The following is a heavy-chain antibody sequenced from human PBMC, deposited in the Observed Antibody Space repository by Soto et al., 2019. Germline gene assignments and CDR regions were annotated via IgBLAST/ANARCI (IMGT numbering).Heavy chain of an antibody. CDR2: ISGDGTTT. J-gene: IGHJ6*02. CDR1: GFSFSSYW. D-gene: IGHD2-8*02. V-gene: IGHV3-74*01. Sequence: EVQVVESGGDFVQPGGSLRLSCAASGFSFSSYWMHWVRRGPGKGLVWVSRISGDGTTTNYADSVKGRFTVSRDNARDTLHLQMNSLRVEDTAVYYCARDRLVDNIVYDYYYDMDVWGQGTTVTVSS. CDR3: ARDRLVDNIVYDYYYDMDV.